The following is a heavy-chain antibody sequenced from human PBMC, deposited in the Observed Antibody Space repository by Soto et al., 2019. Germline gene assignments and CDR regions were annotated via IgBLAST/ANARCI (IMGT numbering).Heavy chain of an antibody. Sequence: PGESLKISCEGSGYTFSNYWIAWVRQMPGKGLEWMGIIYAGDSDRRYSPSFQGQVTISADKSISTAYLQWSSLKASDTAMYYCARRAGNGYSSSFHFDSWGQGTLVTVSS. CDR2: IYAGDSDR. J-gene: IGHJ4*02. CDR3: ARRAGNGYSSSFHFDS. V-gene: IGHV5-51*01. D-gene: IGHD6-19*01. CDR1: GYTFSNYW.